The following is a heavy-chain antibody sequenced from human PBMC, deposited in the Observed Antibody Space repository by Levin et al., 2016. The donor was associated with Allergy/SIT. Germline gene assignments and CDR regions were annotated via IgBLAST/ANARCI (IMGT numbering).Heavy chain of an antibody. Sequence: VRQAPGKGLEWVAFIRYDGSNKYYADSVKGRFTISRDNSKNTLYLQMNSLRAEDTAVYYCAKDTRIQLWPVGYYGMDVWGQGTTVTVSS. CDR2: IRYDGSNK. CDR3: AKDTRIQLWPVGYYGMDV. J-gene: IGHJ6*02. D-gene: IGHD5-18*01. V-gene: IGHV3-30*02.